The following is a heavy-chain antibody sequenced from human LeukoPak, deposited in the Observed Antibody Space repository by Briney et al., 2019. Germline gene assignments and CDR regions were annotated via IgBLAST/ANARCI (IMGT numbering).Heavy chain of an antibody. CDR1: GFTFSNFA. CDR3: VKGLYTIDY. D-gene: IGHD2-2*02. CDR2: ISAGGT. V-gene: IGHV3-23*01. Sequence: GGSLRLSCAASGFTFSNFAMNWVRQAPGKGLEWVSAISAGGTFNADFVKGRFTISRDNSKNTLYLQMNSLRVDDTAVYYCVKGLYTIDYWGQGTLVTVSS. J-gene: IGHJ4*02.